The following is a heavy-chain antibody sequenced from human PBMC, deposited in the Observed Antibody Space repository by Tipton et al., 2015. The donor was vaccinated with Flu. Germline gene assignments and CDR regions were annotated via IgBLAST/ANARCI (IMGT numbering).Heavy chain of an antibody. CDR3: ARSTYYYGSGSSDY. J-gene: IGHJ4*02. Sequence: LRLSCSVSGDSIGSTYYWGWIRQPPGKGLEWIGNIHRSGHTYHNPSLRSRVTMSVDTSKNQFSQRLTSVTAADTAVYYCARSTYYYGSGSSDYWGQGILVTVSS. D-gene: IGHD3-10*01. CDR2: IHRSGHT. V-gene: IGHV4-38-2*01. CDR1: GDSIGSTYY.